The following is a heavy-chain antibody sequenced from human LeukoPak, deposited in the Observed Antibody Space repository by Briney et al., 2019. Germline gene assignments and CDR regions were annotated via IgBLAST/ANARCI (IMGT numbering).Heavy chain of an antibody. Sequence: GGSLRLSCAASGFTFSSYGMHWVRQAPGKGLEWVAVIWYDGSNKYYADSVKGRFTISRDNSKNTLYLQMNSLRAEDTAVYYCARGVTMVRGVTYYYYYGMDVWGQGTTVTLSS. J-gene: IGHJ6*02. D-gene: IGHD3-10*01. CDR1: GFTFSSYG. CDR2: IWYDGSNK. CDR3: ARGVTMVRGVTYYYYYGMDV. V-gene: IGHV3-33*01.